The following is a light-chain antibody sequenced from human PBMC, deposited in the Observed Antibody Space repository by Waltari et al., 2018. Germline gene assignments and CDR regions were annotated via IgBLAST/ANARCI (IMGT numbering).Light chain of an antibody. V-gene: IGLV2-14*03. Sequence: QSALTQPASVSGSPGQSITISCSGTSSDVGGYNYVSCYQHHTGKAPKLVIYDDSSRPSGVSHRYSGSKSGNTASLTISGLQGEDEADYYCSSYTSSGTSSNTRVFGTGTTVTVL. CDR2: DDS. CDR1: SSDVGGYNY. J-gene: IGLJ1*01. CDR3: SSYTSSGTSSNTRV.